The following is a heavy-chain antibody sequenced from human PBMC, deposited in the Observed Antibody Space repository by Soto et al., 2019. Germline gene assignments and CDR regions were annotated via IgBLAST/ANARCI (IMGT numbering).Heavy chain of an antibody. CDR1: GFTFRSYV. J-gene: IGHJ4*02. Sequence: QVQLVESGGGVVQPGTSLRLSCVGYGFTFRSYVIHWVRQAPGKGLEWVALTSYDGSNTYYDDSVKGRFTISRDNSRNTVDLQMDSLRLEDTALYYCARWGTTGGLDFWGQGTLVSVS. V-gene: IGHV3-30*19. D-gene: IGHD3-16*01. CDR2: TSYDGSNT. CDR3: ARWGTTGGLDF.